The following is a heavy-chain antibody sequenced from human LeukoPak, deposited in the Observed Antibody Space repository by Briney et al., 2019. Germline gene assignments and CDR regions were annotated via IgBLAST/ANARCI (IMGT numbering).Heavy chain of an antibody. CDR1: GFTFSSYS. Sequence: PGGSLRLSCAASGFTFSSYSMNWVRQAPGKGLEWVSYISSSSSTIYYADSVKGRFTISRDNAKNSLYLQTNSLRAEDTAVYYCAREGEGLPSEGGFDYWGQGTLVTVSS. V-gene: IGHV3-48*01. J-gene: IGHJ4*02. CDR2: ISSSSSTI. D-gene: IGHD5/OR15-5a*01. CDR3: AREGEGLPSEGGFDY.